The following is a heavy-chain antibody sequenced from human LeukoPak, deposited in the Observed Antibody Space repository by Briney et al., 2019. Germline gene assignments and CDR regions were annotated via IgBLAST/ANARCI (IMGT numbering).Heavy chain of an antibody. CDR1: GFTFSSYW. D-gene: IGHD3-3*01. J-gene: IGHJ4*02. V-gene: IGHV3-48*04. Sequence: GGSLRLSCAASGFTFSSYWMTWVRQAPGKGLEWLSDISASGSNMYYADSVEGRFTISRDNAKNSLYLQMNNLTAEDTAIYYCARGYLYIDFWTGYPYFDYWGQGAQVIVSS. CDR2: ISASGSNM. CDR3: ARGYLYIDFWTGYPYFDY.